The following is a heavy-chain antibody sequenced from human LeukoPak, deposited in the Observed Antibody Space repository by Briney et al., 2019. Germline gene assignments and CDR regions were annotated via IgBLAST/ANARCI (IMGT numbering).Heavy chain of an antibody. Sequence: PGASLRLSCAASGFRFSTSAMSWVRQAPGKGLEWVSGINWNGGSTGYADSVKGRFTISRDNAKNSLYLQMNSLRAEDTALYYCARAVRYCSGGSCYSYYYYYMDVWGKGTTVTVSS. CDR3: ARAVRYCSGGSCYSYYYYYMDV. CDR1: GFRFSTSA. J-gene: IGHJ6*03. V-gene: IGHV3-20*04. D-gene: IGHD2-15*01. CDR2: INWNGGST.